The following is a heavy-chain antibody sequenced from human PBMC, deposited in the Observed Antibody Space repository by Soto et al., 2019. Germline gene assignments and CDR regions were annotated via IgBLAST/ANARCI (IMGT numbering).Heavy chain of an antibody. CDR3: ARGVGAAAGTDFDY. D-gene: IGHD6-13*01. CDR2: IWYDGSNK. J-gene: IGHJ4*02. CDR1: GFTFSSYG. Sequence: GGSLRLSCAASGFTFSSYGMHWVRQAPGKGLEWVAVIWYDGSNKYYADSVKGRFTISRDNSKNTLYLQMNSLRAEDTAVYYCARGVGAAAGTDFDYWGQGTLVTVS. V-gene: IGHV3-33*01.